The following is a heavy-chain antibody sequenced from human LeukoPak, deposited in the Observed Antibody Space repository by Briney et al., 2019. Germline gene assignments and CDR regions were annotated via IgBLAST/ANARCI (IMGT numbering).Heavy chain of an antibody. V-gene: IGHV4-34*01. Sequence: SETLSLTCAVYGGSFSGYYWSWIRQPPGKGLEWIGEINHSGSTNYNPSLKSRVTISVDTSKNQFSLKLSSVTAADTAVYYCARHRKYSVVPVAPLYYFDYWGQGTLVTVSS. D-gene: IGHD2-2*01. CDR3: ARHRKYSVVPVAPLYYFDY. CDR2: INHSGST. CDR1: GGSFSGYY. J-gene: IGHJ4*02.